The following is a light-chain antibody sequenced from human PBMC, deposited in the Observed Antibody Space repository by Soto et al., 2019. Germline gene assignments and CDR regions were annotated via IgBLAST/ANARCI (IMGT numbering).Light chain of an antibody. CDR2: VTSDGSH. J-gene: IGLJ3*02. CDR1: SGHSDYA. CDR3: QAWGTGGV. V-gene: IGLV4-69*01. Sequence: QPVLTQSPSASASPGASVKLTCTLSSGHSDYAIAWHQQQPEKGPRYLMKVTSDGSHTKGDGIPDRFSGSSSGADRYLTISSLRSDDEADYYCQAWGTGGVFGGGTKLTGL.